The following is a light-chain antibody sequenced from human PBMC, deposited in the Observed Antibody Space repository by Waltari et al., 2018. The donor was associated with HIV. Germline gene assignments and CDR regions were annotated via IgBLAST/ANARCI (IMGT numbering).Light chain of an antibody. J-gene: IGKJ1*01. CDR1: QDISSW. CDR3: QQANTLPRT. Sequence: DIQMTQSPSSVSASVGDRVTITCRASQDISSWLAWYQQKPGKAPKLLIYAASRLQSGVPSRFSGSGSGTDFTLTISSLQAEDFATYYCQQANTLPRTFGQGTKVEVK. V-gene: IGKV1-12*01. CDR2: AAS.